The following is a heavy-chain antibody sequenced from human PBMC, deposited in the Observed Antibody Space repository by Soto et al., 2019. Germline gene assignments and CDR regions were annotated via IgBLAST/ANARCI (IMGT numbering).Heavy chain of an antibody. CDR3: ARDQRLGLDY. CDR2: IYYSGTT. V-gene: IGHV4-61*01. D-gene: IGHD6-19*01. CDR1: GGSLSTGTYY. J-gene: IGHJ4*02. Sequence: SETLSLTRTVSGGSLSTGTYYWTWIRQAPGKGLEWIGNIYYSGTTNYNPSLKSRVTISVDTSKNQFSLNLTSVTAADTALYFCARDQRLGLDYWGQGTLVTVSS.